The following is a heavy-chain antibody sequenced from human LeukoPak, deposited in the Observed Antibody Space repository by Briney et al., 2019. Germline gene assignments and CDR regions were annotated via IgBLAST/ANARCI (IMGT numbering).Heavy chain of an antibody. CDR2: IYYSGIT. CDR3: ARHTGSNYFDY. D-gene: IGHD3-10*01. V-gene: IGHV4-39*01. CDR1: GDSLSSRDYY. Sequence: SETLSLTCTVSGDSLSSRDYYWGWIRQPPGKGLEWIGSIYYSGITYYNPSLKSRVTISVDTSKNQFSLKLTSVIAADTAVFYCARHTGSNYFDYWGQGTLVTVSS. J-gene: IGHJ4*02.